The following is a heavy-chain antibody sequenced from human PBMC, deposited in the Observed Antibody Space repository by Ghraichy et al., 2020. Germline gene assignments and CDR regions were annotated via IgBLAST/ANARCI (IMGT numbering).Heavy chain of an antibody. CDR2: INHSGST. J-gene: IGHJ4*02. D-gene: IGHD5-18*01. CDR3: ARADDTANHYFDY. Sequence: SETLSLTCAVYGGSFSGYYWSWIRQPPGKGLEWIGEINHSGSTNYNPSLKSRVTISVDTSKNQFSLKLSSVTAADTAVYYCARADDTANHYFDYWGQGTLVTVSS. CDR1: GGSFSGYY. V-gene: IGHV4-34*01.